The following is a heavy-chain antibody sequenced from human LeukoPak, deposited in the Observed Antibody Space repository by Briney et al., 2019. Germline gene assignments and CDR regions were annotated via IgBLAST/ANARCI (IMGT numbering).Heavy chain of an antibody. J-gene: IGHJ4*02. CDR3: ARDTWRYCSGGSCYQVPISKYYFDY. D-gene: IGHD2-15*01. CDR2: ISAYNGNT. Sequence: ASVKVSCKASGYTFTSYGISWVRQAPGQGLEWMGWISAYNGNTNYAQKLQGRVTVTTDTSTSTAYMELRSLRSDDTAVYYCARDTWRYCSGGSCYQVPISKYYFDYWGQGTLVTVSS. CDR1: GYTFTSYG. V-gene: IGHV1-18*01.